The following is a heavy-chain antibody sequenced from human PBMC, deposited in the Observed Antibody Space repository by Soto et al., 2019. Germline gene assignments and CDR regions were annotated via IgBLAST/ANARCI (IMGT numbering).Heavy chain of an antibody. CDR1: GFTFSNYW. J-gene: IGHJ6*03. CDR3: ARGDCVGGTCYSLACSLYYYRDV. CDR2: INSDGSVS. V-gene: IGHV3-74*01. Sequence: EVQLVESGGGLVQPGGSLRLSCAASGFTFSNYWMYWVRQAPGKGLVWVSRINSDGSVSSYADSVKGRLTISRDNVKNTLYQQMDSLSADDTAVYYCARGDCVGGTCYSLACSLYYYRDVWGKATTATVFS. D-gene: IGHD2-15*01.